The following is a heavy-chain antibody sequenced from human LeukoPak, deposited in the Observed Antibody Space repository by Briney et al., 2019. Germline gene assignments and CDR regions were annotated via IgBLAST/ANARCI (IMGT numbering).Heavy chain of an antibody. CDR2: INHSGST. J-gene: IGHJ5*02. V-gene: IGHV4-34*01. CDR1: GGSFSGYY. Sequence: SETLSLTCAVYGGSFSGYYWSWIRQPPGKGLEWIGEINHSGSTNYNPSLKSRVTISVDTSKNQFSLKLSSVTAADTAVYYCESDLPWFDHWGQGTLVTVSS. CDR3: ESDLPWFDH.